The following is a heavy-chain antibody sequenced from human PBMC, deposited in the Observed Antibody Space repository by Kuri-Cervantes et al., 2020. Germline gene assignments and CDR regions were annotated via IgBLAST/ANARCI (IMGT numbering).Heavy chain of an antibody. D-gene: IGHD3-22*01. J-gene: IGHJ4*02. CDR3: ASTPDSSGYPFYFDY. V-gene: IGHV4-38-2*01. CDR1: GYSISSGYY. Sequence: SETLSLTCAVSGYSISSGYYWGWIRQPPGKGLEWIGSIYHSGSTYYNPSLKSRVTISVDTSKNQFSLKLSSVTAADTAVYYCASTPDSSGYPFYFDYWGQGTLVTVSS. CDR2: IYHSGST.